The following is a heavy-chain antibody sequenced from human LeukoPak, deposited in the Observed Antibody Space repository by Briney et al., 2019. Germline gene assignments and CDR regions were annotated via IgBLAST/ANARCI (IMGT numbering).Heavy chain of an antibody. V-gene: IGHV1-69*04. CDR2: IIPILGIA. D-gene: IGHD3-22*01. Sequence: SVKVSCKAPGGTFSSYAISWVRQAPGQGLEWMGRIIPILGIANYAQKFQGRVTITADKSTSTAYMELSSLRSEDTAVYYCARAYDSSGYPTDYWGQGTLVTVSS. CDR1: GGTFSSYA. J-gene: IGHJ4*02. CDR3: ARAYDSSGYPTDY.